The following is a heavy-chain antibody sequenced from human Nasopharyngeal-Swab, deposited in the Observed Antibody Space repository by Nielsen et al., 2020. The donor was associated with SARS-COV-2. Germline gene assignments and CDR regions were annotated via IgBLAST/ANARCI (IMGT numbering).Heavy chain of an antibody. V-gene: IGHV3-23*01. D-gene: IGHD3-16*01. CDR3: ARDCMITFGGVPNWFDP. Sequence: GGSLRLSCAASGFTFSSYAMSWVRQAPGKGLEWVSAISGSGGSTYYADSVKGRFTISRDNSKNTLYLQMNSLRAEDTAVYYCARDCMITFGGVPNWFDPWGQGTLVTVSS. CDR2: ISGSGGST. J-gene: IGHJ5*02. CDR1: GFTFSSYA.